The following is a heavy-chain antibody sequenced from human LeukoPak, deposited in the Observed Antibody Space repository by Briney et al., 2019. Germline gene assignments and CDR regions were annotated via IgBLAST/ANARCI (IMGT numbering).Heavy chain of an antibody. V-gene: IGHV4-39*01. CDR3: ARRGYCSSTSCYGVDY. J-gene: IGHJ4*02. D-gene: IGHD2-2*01. CDR2: IYYSGST. CDR1: GGSISSSSYY. Sequence: SETLSLTCTVSGGSISSSSYYWGWIRQPPGKGLEWIGSIYYSGSTYYNPSLKSRVTISVDTSKNQFSLKLSSVTAADTAVYYCARRGYCSSTSCYGVDYWGQGTLVTVSS.